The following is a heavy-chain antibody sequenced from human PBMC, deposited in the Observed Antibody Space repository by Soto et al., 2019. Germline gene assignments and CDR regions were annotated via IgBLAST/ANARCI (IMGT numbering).Heavy chain of an antibody. V-gene: IGHV2-5*02. J-gene: IGHJ6*02. CDR2: IYWADDK. Sequence: QITLKESGPTLVRPTQTLTLTCTFSGFSLSTSGVGVGWIRQPPGKALEWLARIYWADDKRYSPSLKSRLTITEATFKNQVVITMPNVDPVDTATYYCAHSRCGGDCRQSYSAQYDYGMDVWDRGTTVTV. D-gene: IGHD2-21*02. CDR3: AHSRCGGDCRQSYSAQYDYGMDV. CDR1: GFSLSTSGVG.